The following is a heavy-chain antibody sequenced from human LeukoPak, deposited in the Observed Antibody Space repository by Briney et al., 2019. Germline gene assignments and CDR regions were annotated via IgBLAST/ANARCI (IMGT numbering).Heavy chain of an antibody. Sequence: SETLSLTCTVSGGSISSYYWSWIRQPPGKGLEWIGYIYYSGSTNYNPSLKSRVTISVDTSRNQFSLKLSSVTAADPTAYYCARRDIGMAVWGQGTTVTVSS. CDR1: GGSISSYY. J-gene: IGHJ6*02. CDR2: IYYSGST. CDR3: ARRDIGMAV. V-gene: IGHV4-59*08.